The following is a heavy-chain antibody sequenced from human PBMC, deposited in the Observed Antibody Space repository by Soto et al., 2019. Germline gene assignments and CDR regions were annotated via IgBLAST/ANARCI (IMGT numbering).Heavy chain of an antibody. CDR1: GGSFSGYY. D-gene: IGHD1-26*01. CDR3: ARAQWELLPFDY. CDR2: INHSGST. Sequence: SETLSLTCAVYGGSFSGYYCSWIRQPPGKGLEWIGEINHSGSTNYNPSLKSRVTISVDTSKNQFSLKLSSVTAADTAVYYCARAQWELLPFDYWGQGTLVTVSS. J-gene: IGHJ4*02. V-gene: IGHV4-34*01.